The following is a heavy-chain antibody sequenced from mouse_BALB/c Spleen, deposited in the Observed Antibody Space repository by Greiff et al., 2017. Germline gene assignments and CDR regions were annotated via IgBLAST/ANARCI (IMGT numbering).Heavy chain of an antibody. J-gene: IGHJ4*01. CDR3: ARRYDGYYYAMDY. CDR1: GFSLTSYG. V-gene: IGHV2-2*02. D-gene: IGHD2-14*01. Sequence: VKLMESGPGLVQPSQSLSITCTVSGFSLTSYGVHWVRQSPGKGLEWLGVIWSGGSTDYNAAFISRLSISKDNSKSQVFFKMNSLQANDTAIYYCARRYDGYYYAMDYWGQGTSVTVSS. CDR2: IWSGGST.